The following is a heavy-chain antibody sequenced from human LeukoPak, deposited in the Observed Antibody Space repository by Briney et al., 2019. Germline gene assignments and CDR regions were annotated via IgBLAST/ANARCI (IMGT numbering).Heavy chain of an antibody. J-gene: IGHJ4*02. CDR3: AREGSSGYYPY. Sequence: GRSLRLSCAASGSTFSSYPMHWVRQAPGKGLEWLAVISYDGSEKHYADPVKGRFTISRDNSKNTVYLQMNSLRDEDTAVYYCAREGSSGYYPYWGQGILVTVSS. V-gene: IGHV3-30-3*01. CDR2: ISYDGSEK. CDR1: GSTFSSYP. D-gene: IGHD3-22*01.